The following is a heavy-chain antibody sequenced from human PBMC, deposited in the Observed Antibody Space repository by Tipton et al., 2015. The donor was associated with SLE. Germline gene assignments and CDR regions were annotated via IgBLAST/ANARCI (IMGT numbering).Heavy chain of an antibody. J-gene: IGHJ3*02. CDR3: ARRENYYDSSGYRDAFDI. Sequence: TLSLTCTVSGGSISSSSYYWGWIRQPPGKGLEWIGSIYYSGSTYYNPSLKSRVTISVDTSKNQFSLKLSPVTAADTAVYYCARRENYYDSSGYRDAFDIWGQGTMVTVSS. CDR1: GGSISSSSYY. CDR2: IYYSGST. V-gene: IGHV4-39*01. D-gene: IGHD3-22*01.